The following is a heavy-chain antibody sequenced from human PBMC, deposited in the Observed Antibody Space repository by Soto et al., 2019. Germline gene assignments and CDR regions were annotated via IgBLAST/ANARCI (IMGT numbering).Heavy chain of an antibody. J-gene: IGHJ3*02. CDR2: IVPIFSTA. CDR3: ARATSAPGSFREAASDI. Sequence: QVQLVQSGAEVKKPGSSVKVACKVSGDTFSNYAINWVRQAPGQGLEWMVAIVPIFSTANYAQKFQGRVTITADEFTIRVYMELSGLRSEDTATFYCARATSAPGSFREAASDIWGQGTLVTVSS. V-gene: IGHV1-69*12. CDR1: GDTFSNYA. D-gene: IGHD6-13*01.